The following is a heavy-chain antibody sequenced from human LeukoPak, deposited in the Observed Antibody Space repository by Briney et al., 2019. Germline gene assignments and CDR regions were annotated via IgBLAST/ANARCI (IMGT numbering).Heavy chain of an antibody. Sequence: GGSLRLPCAASGFTFSSYSMNWVRQAPGKGLEWVSSISSSSSYIYYADSVKGRFTISRDNAKNSLYLQMNSLRAEDTAVYYCARAGGHGDTRGDYWGQGTLATVSS. CDR1: GFTFSSYS. CDR2: ISSSSSYI. J-gene: IGHJ4*02. CDR3: ARAGGHGDTRGDY. D-gene: IGHD4-17*01. V-gene: IGHV3-21*01.